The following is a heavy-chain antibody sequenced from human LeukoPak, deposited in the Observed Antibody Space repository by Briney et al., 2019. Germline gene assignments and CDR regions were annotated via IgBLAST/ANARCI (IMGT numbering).Heavy chain of an antibody. D-gene: IGHD2-2*01. V-gene: IGHV1-18*01. CDR3: ARGSGYCSSTSCSFDY. Sequence: VASVKVSCKASGYTFTSYGISWVRQAPGQGLEWMGWISAYNGNTNYAQKLQGRVTMTTDTSTSTAYMELRSLRSDDTAVYYCARGSGYCSSTSCSFDYWGQGTLVTVSS. J-gene: IGHJ4*02. CDR1: GYTFTSYG. CDR2: ISAYNGNT.